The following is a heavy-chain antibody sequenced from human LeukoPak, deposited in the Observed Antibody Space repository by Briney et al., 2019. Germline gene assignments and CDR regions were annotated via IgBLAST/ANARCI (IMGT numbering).Heavy chain of an antibody. CDR3: ARDLGAGGTYRGKLDY. CDR2: ISSSSSYI. J-gene: IGHJ4*02. CDR1: GFTLSSYC. V-gene: IGHV3-21*01. Sequence: GGSLRLSCAASGFTLSSYCMSWVRQAPGKGLEWVSSISSSSSYIYYADSVKGRFTISRDNAKNSLYLQMNSLRAEDTAVYYCARDLGAGGTYRGKLDYWGQGTLVTVSS. D-gene: IGHD1-26*01.